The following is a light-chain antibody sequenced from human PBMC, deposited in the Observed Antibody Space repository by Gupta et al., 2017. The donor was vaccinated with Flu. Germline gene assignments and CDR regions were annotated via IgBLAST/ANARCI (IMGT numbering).Light chain of an antibody. CDR2: LNS. V-gene: IGKV2-28*01. CDR3: VQALQTRT. CDR1: QSLLHGNGYYY. Sequence: EIVMTQSPLSLSVTPGEPASISCRSSQSLLHGNGYYYLDWYLQRPGQSPQLLIYLNSHRASGVPDRFSVSGSRTDFTLKISRVEAEDVGVYYCVQALQTRTFGQGTKVEIK. J-gene: IGKJ1*01.